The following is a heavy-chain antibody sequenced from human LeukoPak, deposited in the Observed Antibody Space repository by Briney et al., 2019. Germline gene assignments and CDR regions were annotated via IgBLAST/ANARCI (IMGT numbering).Heavy chain of an antibody. CDR2: IFHTGKT. CDR1: GGAISTEYFC. V-gene: IGHV4-39*01. CDR3: ARQMGVGVWALDY. J-gene: IGHJ4*02. D-gene: IGHD3-16*01. Sequence: SETLSLTCDVSGGAISTEYFCWGWLRQPPGKGLEWIGIIFHTGKTHDNPSLKSRVSMSVDTSNNQFSLRLSAVTAADTAVYYCARQMGVGVWALDYWGRGTLVTVSS.